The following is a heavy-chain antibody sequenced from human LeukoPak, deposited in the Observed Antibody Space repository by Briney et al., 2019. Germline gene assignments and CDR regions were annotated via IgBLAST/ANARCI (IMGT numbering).Heavy chain of an antibody. Sequence: ASVKVPCKASGYTFTSYYMHWVRQAPGQGLEWMGIINPSGGSTSYAQKFQGRVTMTRDTSTSTVYMELSSLRSEDTAVYYCAGGGWNENWFDPWGQGTLVTVSS. J-gene: IGHJ5*02. D-gene: IGHD1-1*01. CDR2: INPSGGST. CDR1: GYTFTSYY. CDR3: AGGGWNENWFDP. V-gene: IGHV1-46*01.